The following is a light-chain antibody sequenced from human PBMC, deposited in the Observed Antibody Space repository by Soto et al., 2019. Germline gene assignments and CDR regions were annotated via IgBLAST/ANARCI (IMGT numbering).Light chain of an antibody. V-gene: IGKV3-20*01. CDR1: QSVSSSY. CDR2: GAS. CDR3: QQYGSSLIT. Sequence: IVLTQSPGTLSLSPGERATLSCRASQSVSSSYLAWYQQKPGQAPRLLIYGASSRATGIPDRFSGSGSGTDFTLTISRLEPEDFAVYYCQQYGSSLITFGQGTRLEIK. J-gene: IGKJ5*01.